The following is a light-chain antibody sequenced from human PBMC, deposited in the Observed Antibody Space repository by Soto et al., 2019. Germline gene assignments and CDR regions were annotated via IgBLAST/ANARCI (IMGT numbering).Light chain of an antibody. J-gene: IGLJ1*01. CDR2: DVS. V-gene: IGLV2-14*01. CDR3: SSYTSSSTPLCV. Sequence: QSVVTQPASVSGSPGQSITISCTGTSSDVGGYNYVSWYQQHPGKAPKLMIYDVSNRPSGVSNRFSGSKSGNTASLTISGLQAEDEADHYCSSYTSSSTPLCVFGTGTKVTVL. CDR1: SSDVGGYNY.